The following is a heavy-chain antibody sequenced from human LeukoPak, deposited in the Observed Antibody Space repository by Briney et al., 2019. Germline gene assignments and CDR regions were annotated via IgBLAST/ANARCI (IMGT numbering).Heavy chain of an antibody. V-gene: IGHV1-2*02. J-gene: IGHJ4*02. D-gene: IGHD1-26*01. CDR3: AREGYGGSDY. CDR1: GYTFTGYY. CDR2: INPDSGGT. Sequence: SVKVSFKASGYTFTGYYMHWVRQAPGQGLEWMGWINPDSGGTNYAQKFQGRVTMTRDTSISTAYMELSRLTSDDTAVYYCAREGYGGSDYWGQGTLVTVSS.